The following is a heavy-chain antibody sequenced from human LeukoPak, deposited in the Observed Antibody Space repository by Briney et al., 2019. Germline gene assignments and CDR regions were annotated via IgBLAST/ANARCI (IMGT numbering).Heavy chain of an antibody. CDR3: ARGRSVWLHPTGDAFDI. CDR2: INHSGST. CDR1: GGSSSGYY. J-gene: IGHJ3*02. V-gene: IGHV4-34*01. D-gene: IGHD5-24*01. Sequence: SETLSLTCAVYGGSSSGYYWSWIRQPPGKGLEWIGEINHSGSTNYNPSLKSRVTISVDTSKNQFSLKLSSVTAADTAVYYCARGRSVWLHPTGDAFDIWGQGTMVTVSS.